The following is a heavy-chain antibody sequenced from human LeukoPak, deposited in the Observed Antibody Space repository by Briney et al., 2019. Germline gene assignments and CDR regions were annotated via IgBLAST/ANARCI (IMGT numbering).Heavy chain of an antibody. CDR1: GGTFSSYA. CDR2: IIPIFGTA. V-gene: IGHV1-69*06. Sequence: SVKVSCKASGGTFSSYAISWVRQAPGQGLEWMGRIIPIFGTANYAQKFQGRVTITADKSTSTAYMELSSLRSEDTAVYYCARAGYSSSWYGYWGQGTLVTVSS. CDR3: ARAGYSSSWYGY. D-gene: IGHD6-13*01. J-gene: IGHJ4*02.